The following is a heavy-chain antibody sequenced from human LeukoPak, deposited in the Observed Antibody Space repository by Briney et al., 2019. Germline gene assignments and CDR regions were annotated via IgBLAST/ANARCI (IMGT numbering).Heavy chain of an antibody. CDR3: AGVNGLYYYYGMDV. D-gene: IGHD2-8*01. J-gene: IGHJ6*02. CDR1: GYTFTDYF. V-gene: IGHV1-2*02. Sequence: GASLKVSCKASGYTFTDYFIHWVRQAPRRGLEWMGWINPNTGGTNLARMFQGRVDLNRDTSISTAYMDVSSLRSDDTAVYYCAGVNGLYYYYGMDVWGQGTTVTVSS. CDR2: INPNTGGT.